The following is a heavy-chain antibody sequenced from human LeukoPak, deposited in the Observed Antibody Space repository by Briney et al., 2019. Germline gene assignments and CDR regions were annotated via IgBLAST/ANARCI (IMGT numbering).Heavy chain of an antibody. CDR3: AKAGDYVWGSYRYNNDY. D-gene: IGHD3-16*02. V-gene: IGHV3-23*01. CDR1: GFTFSSYA. CDR2: ISGSGDST. Sequence: GGSLRLSCAASGFTFSSYAMSWVRQAPGKGLEWVSAISGSGDSTYYGDSVKGRFTITRDNSKNTLYLQMNSLRAEDTAVYYCAKAGDYVWGSYRYNNDYWGQGTLVTVSS. J-gene: IGHJ4*02.